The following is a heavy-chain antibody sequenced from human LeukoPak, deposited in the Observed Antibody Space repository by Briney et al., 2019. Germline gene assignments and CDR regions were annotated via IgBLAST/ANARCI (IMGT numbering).Heavy chain of an antibody. Sequence: SVKVSCKASGGTFSSYAISWVRQAPGQGLEWMGRIIPIFGTANYAQKFQGRVTITTDESTSTAYMELGSLRSEDTAVYYCVWSFLEWLFYAGQYYFDYWGQGTLVTVSS. V-gene: IGHV1-69*05. CDR1: GGTFSSYA. CDR3: VWSFLEWLFYAGQYYFDY. J-gene: IGHJ4*02. D-gene: IGHD3-3*01. CDR2: IIPIFGTA.